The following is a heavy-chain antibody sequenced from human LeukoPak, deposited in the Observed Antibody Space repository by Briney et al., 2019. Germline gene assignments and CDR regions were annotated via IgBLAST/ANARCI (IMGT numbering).Heavy chain of an antibody. CDR3: ARGGITMVRGVIIAEKSYYFDY. CDR2: ISAYNGNR. Sequence: ASVKVSCKTSGYTFISYGISWVRQAPGQGLEWMGWISAYNGNRRYAQKYQGRVTMTTDTSTTTAYMELRSLRSDDTAVYYCARGGITMVRGVIIAEKSYYFDYWGQGTLVTVSS. V-gene: IGHV1-18*01. D-gene: IGHD3-10*01. J-gene: IGHJ4*02. CDR1: GYTFISYG.